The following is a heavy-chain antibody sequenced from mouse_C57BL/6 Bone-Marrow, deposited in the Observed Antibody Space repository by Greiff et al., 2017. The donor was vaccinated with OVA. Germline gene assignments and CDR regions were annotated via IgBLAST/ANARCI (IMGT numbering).Heavy chain of an antibody. D-gene: IGHD2-1*01. V-gene: IGHV2-3*01. CDR3: AKEENYGNYLWFAY. J-gene: IGHJ3*01. CDR1: GFSLTSYG. CDR2: IWGDGST. Sequence: VQRVESGPGLVAPSQSLSITCTVSGFSLTSYGVSWVRQPPGKGLEWLGVIWGDGSTNYHSALISRLSISKDNSKSQVFLELNSLQTDDTATYYCAKEENYGNYLWFAYWGQGTLVTVSA.